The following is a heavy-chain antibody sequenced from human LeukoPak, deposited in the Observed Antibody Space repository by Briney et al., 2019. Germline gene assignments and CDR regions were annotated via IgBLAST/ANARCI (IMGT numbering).Heavy chain of an antibody. CDR1: GFTFSIYG. D-gene: IGHD3-16*01. CDR3: ARVIGRRGEFDY. V-gene: IGHV3-33*01. CDR2: IWNDGINK. Sequence: GRSLRLSCAASGFTFSIYGMHWVRQAPGKGLEWVAVIWNDGINKYYADSVKGRFTISRDNSKNSLYLQMNSLRAEDTAVYYCARVIGRRGEFDYWGQGTLVTVSS. J-gene: IGHJ4*02.